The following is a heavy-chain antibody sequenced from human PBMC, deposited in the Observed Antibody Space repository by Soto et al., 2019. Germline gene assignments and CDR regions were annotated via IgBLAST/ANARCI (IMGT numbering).Heavy chain of an antibody. CDR3: ARDEAFDI. CDR1: GFTFSSYA. J-gene: IGHJ3*02. V-gene: IGHV3-30-3*01. CDR2: ISYDGSNK. Sequence: QVQLVESGGGVVEHGRSLRLSCAASGFTFSSYAMHWVRQAPGKGLEWVAVISYDGSNKYYADSVKGRFTISRDNSKNTLYLQMNSLRAEDTAVYYCARDEAFDIWGQGTMVTVSS.